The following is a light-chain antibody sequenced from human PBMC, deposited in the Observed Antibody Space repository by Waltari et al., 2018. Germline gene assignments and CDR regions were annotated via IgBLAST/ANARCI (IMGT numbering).Light chain of an antibody. CDR2: SSS. CDR1: QSINSRY. CDR3: QQYGSAPRFT. Sequence: EIVLTQSPGTLSLSPGERATLSCWASQSINSRYLAWFQQKPGQAPRLLIYSSSNRATGIPDRFSGIGSGTDFTLTISRLEPEDFAVYYCQQYGSAPRFTFGPGTKVEIK. J-gene: IGKJ3*01. V-gene: IGKV3-20*01.